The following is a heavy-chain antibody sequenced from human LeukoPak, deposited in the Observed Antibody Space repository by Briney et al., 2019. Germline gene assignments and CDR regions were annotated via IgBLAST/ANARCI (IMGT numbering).Heavy chain of an antibody. J-gene: IGHJ4*02. Sequence: GGSLRLSCAASGFTFSSYSMHWVRQAPGKGLVWVSRINTDGSSTSYADSVKGRFTISRDNAKNTLYLQMNSLRAEDTAVYYCAREEPTVTTFIFDYWGQGTLVTVSS. CDR1: GFTFSSYS. CDR3: AREEPTVTTFIFDY. V-gene: IGHV3-74*01. CDR2: INTDGSST. D-gene: IGHD4-11*01.